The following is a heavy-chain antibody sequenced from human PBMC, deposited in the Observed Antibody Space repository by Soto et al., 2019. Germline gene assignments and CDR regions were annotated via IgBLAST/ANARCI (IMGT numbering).Heavy chain of an antibody. CDR2: IFPDDSDT. CDR3: FRGGVTSRPFDY. D-gene: IGHD3-16*01. J-gene: IGHJ4*02. Sequence: GESLKISCKASGYIIKNYWIGWVRQMPGQGLEWMGIIFPDDSDTRYSPSFQGHVTISVDKSISTAYVQWSSLKASDSAIYYRFRGGVTSRPFDYWGQGTLVTVSS. V-gene: IGHV5-51*01. CDR1: GYIIKNYW.